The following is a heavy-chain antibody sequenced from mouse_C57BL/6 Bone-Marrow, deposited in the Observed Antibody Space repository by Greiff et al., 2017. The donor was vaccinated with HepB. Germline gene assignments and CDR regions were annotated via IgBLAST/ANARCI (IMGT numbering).Heavy chain of an antibody. CDR2: IYPGDGDT. CDR3: ARRTTASPPFAY. CDR1: GYAFSSSW. V-gene: IGHV1-82*01. J-gene: IGHJ3*01. D-gene: IGHD1-2*01. Sequence: QVHVKQSGPELVKPGASVKISCKASGYAFSSSWMNWVKQRPGKGLEWIGRIYPGDGDTNYNGKFKGKATLTADKSSSTAYMQLSSLTSADSAVYFCARRTTASPPFAYWGQGTLVTVSA.